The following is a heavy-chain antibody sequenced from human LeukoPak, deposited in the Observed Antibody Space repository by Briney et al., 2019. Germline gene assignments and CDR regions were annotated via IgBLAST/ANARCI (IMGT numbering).Heavy chain of an antibody. CDR1: GGSISSYY. J-gene: IGHJ5*02. V-gene: IGHV4-59*01. Sequence: MSSETLSLTCTVSGGSISSYYWSWIRQPPGKGLEWIGYIYYSGSTNYNPSLKSRVTISVDTSKNQFSLKLSSVTAADTAVYYCARSDWNDRGNWFDPWGQGTLVTVSS. CDR3: ARSDWNDRGNWFDP. D-gene: IGHD1-1*01. CDR2: IYYSGST.